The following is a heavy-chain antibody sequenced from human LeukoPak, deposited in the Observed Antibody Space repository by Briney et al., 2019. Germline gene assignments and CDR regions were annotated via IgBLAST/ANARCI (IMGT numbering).Heavy chain of an antibody. V-gene: IGHV3-30-3*01. D-gene: IGHD1-26*01. Sequence: GGSLRLSCAASGFTFSSYAMHWVRQAPGKGLEWVALISYDESYRYYADSVKGRFTISRAKNTLYLQMNSLRAEDTAVYYCARVQWELLYPDYRGQGTLVTVSS. CDR3: ARVQWELLYPDY. CDR2: ISYDESYR. J-gene: IGHJ4*02. CDR1: GFTFSSYA.